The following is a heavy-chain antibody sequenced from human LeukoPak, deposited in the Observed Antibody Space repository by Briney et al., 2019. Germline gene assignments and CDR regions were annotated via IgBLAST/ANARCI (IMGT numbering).Heavy chain of an antibody. CDR1: GLNNFSTYW. CDR3: AKGPHYSSGSYYTPQSYFDY. Sequence: PGGSLRLSCAASGLNNFSTYWMTWVRQAPGKGLEWVSTISGSGGRTYDGDSVKGRFTISRDNSKNTLYLQMNSLRAEDTAVYYCAKGPHYSSGSYYTPQSYFDYWGQGTLVSVSS. J-gene: IGHJ4*02. V-gene: IGHV3-23*01. D-gene: IGHD3-10*01. CDR2: ISGSGGRT.